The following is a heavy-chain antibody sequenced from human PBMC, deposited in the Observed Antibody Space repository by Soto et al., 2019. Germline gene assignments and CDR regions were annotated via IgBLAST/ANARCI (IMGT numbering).Heavy chain of an antibody. J-gene: IGHJ5*02. D-gene: IGHD2-2*01. CDR1: GGSISSYY. CDR3: ARSPTAYCSSTSCAGTIWFDP. V-gene: IGHV4-59*08. Sequence: WETLSLTCTVSGGSISSYYWSWIRQPPGKGLEWIGYIYYSGSTNYNPSLKSRVTISVDTSKNQFSLKLSSVTAADTAVYYCARSPTAYCSSTSCAGTIWFDPWGQGTLVTVSS. CDR2: IYYSGST.